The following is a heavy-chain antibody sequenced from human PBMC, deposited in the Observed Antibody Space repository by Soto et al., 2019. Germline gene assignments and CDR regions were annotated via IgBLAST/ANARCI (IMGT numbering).Heavy chain of an antibody. CDR2: IIPIFGTA. V-gene: IGHV1-69*12. Sequence: QVQLVQSGAEVKKPGSSVKVSCKASGGTFSSYAISWVRQAPGQGLEWMGGIIPIFGTANYAQKFQGRVTITADESTSTAYMGLSSLRSEDTAVYYCARSDCISTSCYAGYYYYGMDVWGQGTTVTVSS. CDR1: GGTFSSYA. D-gene: IGHD2-2*01. CDR3: ARSDCISTSCYAGYYYYGMDV. J-gene: IGHJ6*02.